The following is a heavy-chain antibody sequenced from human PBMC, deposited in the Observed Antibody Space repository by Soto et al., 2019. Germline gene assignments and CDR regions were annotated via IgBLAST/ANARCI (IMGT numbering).Heavy chain of an antibody. Sequence: EVQLVESGGGLVQPGGSLRLSCAASGFTFSSYWMHWVRQAPGKGLVWVSRINSDGSSTSYADSVKGRFTISRDNAKKKLYLEMNKLRAQDPGGEYWASPTRDGGLGYWGQGTLVTVSS. D-gene: IGHD2-2*01. V-gene: IGHV3-74*01. CDR3: ASPTRDGGLGY. J-gene: IGHJ4*03. CDR1: GFTFSSYW. CDR2: INSDGSST.